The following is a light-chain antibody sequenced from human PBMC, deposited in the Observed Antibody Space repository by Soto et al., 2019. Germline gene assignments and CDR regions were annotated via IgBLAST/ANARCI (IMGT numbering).Light chain of an antibody. Sequence: QAVVTQPPSVSGAPGQRVTISCTGSSSNIGAGYDVHWYQQLPGTAPKLLIYGNSNRPSGVPDRFSRSKSGTSASLAITGLQAEDEADYYCQSYDSILSAVVFGGGTKVTVL. CDR1: SSNIGAGYD. J-gene: IGLJ2*01. V-gene: IGLV1-40*01. CDR3: QSYDSILSAVV. CDR2: GNS.